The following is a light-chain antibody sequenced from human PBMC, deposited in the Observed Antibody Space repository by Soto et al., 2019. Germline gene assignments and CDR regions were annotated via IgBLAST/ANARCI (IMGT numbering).Light chain of an antibody. CDR1: TSNIGAGYD. CDR3: LSYDRSLSVYV. J-gene: IGLJ1*01. CDR2: GNF. Sequence: QSVLTQPPSMSGAPGQRVTISCTGSTSNIGAGYDVHWYQQLPGTAPKLVIYGNFNRPSGVPDRFSGSKSGTSASLVISGLQAEDEADYYCLSYDRSLSVYVFGPGTKVTVL. V-gene: IGLV1-40*01.